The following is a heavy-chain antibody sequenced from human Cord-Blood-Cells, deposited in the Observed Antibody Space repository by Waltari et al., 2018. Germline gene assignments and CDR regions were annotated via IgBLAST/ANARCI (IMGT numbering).Heavy chain of an antibody. V-gene: IGHV1-69*10. D-gene: IGHD3-22*01. J-gene: IGHJ5*02. CDR1: GGRFSRYA. CDR2: IIPILGIA. CDR3: AREPAGDSSGYWFDP. Sequence: HVQLAQSGAAGTTRVSSVKVSCQASGGRFSRYAVSWVRPPTGQGLEWMGGIIPILGIANYAQKFQGRVTITADKSTSTAYMELSSLRSEDTAVYYCAREPAGDSSGYWFDPWGQGTLVTVSS.